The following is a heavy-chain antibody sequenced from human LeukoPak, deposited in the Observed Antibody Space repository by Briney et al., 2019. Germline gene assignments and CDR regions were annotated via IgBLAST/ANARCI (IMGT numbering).Heavy chain of an antibody. CDR3: AKRGVVIRVILVGFHKEAYYFDS. J-gene: IGHJ4*02. Sequence: SGGSLRLSCAVSGITLSNYGMSWVRQAPGKGLEWVAGLSGSGGGTNYADSVKGRFTTSRDNAKNTLYLQMNSLRAEDTAVYFCAKRGVVIRVILVGFHKEAYYFDSWGQGALVTVSS. V-gene: IGHV3-23*01. CDR2: LSGSGGGT. CDR1: GITLSNYG. D-gene: IGHD3-10*01.